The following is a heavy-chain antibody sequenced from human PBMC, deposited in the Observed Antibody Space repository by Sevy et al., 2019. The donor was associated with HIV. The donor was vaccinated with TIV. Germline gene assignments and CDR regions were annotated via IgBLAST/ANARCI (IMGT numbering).Heavy chain of an antibody. CDR1: GFTFSSYW. J-gene: IGHJ4*02. CDR3: AREPIMITFGGVIVYFDY. V-gene: IGHV3-7*01. Sequence: GGSLRLSCAASGFTFSSYWMSWVRQAPGKGLEWVANIKQDGSEKYYVDSVKGRFTISRDNAKNSLYLQMNSLRAEDTAVYSCAREPIMITFGGVIVYFDYWGQGTLVTVSS. D-gene: IGHD3-16*02. CDR2: IKQDGSEK.